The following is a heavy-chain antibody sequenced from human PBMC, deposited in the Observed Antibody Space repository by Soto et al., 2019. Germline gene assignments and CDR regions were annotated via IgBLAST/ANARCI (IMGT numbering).Heavy chain of an antibody. D-gene: IGHD2-15*01. CDR2: INPNSGGT. CDR1: GYTFTGYY. Sequence: ASVKVSCKASGYTFTGYYMHWVRQAPGQGLEWMGWINPNSGGTNYAQKFQGRVTMTRDTSISTAYMELSRLRSDDTAVYYCARGIPLHYFVVVVAAAQDYYYGVDVWGQGTTVTVSS. V-gene: IGHV1-2*02. CDR3: ARGIPLHYFVVVVAAAQDYYYGVDV. J-gene: IGHJ6*02.